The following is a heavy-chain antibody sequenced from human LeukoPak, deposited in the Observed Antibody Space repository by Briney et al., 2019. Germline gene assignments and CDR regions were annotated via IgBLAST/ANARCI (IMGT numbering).Heavy chain of an antibody. CDR3: AGRLYTYYYDSSGFDY. J-gene: IGHJ4*02. CDR2: IYPGDSDT. V-gene: IGHV5-51*01. D-gene: IGHD3-22*01. Sequence: GESLKISCKGSGYSFTSYWIGWVRQMPGKGLERMGIIYPGDSDTRYSPSFQGQVTISADKSISTAYLQWSSLKASDTAMYYCAGRLYTYYYDSSGFDYWGQGTLVTVSS. CDR1: GYSFTSYW.